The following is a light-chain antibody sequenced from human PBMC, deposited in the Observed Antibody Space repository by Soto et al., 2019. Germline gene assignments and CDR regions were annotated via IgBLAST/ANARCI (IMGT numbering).Light chain of an antibody. CDR2: EVS. V-gene: IGLV2-14*01. CDR1: SSDVGAYNY. Sequence: QSALTQPASVSGSPGQSITISCTGTSSDVGAYNYVSWYQQHPGKVPKLMIYEVSNRPSGVSNRFSGSKFGNTASLTISGLQAEDEADYYCSSYTSSSTYVFGTGTKITVL. J-gene: IGLJ1*01. CDR3: SSYTSSSTYV.